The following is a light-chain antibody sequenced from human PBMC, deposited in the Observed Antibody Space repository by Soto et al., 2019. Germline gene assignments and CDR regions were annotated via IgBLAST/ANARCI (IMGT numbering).Light chain of an antibody. V-gene: IGKV1-5*03. CDR3: QQYNSYSRNT. CDR2: KSS. J-gene: IGKJ2*01. Sequence: DIQMTQSPSTLPAAVGVRVTITCRASQSISSWLAWYQQKPGKAPKLQIYKSSSLESGGPSRFSGSGSGTEFTLTISSLQPDDFASYYCQQYNSYSRNTFGQGTKLEIK. CDR1: QSISSW.